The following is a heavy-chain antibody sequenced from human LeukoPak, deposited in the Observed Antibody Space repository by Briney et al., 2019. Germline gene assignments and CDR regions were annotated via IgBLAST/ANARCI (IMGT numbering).Heavy chain of an antibody. CDR2: INHSGST. CDR3: ARGSHYDFWSGYSSDYYYYYGMDV. D-gene: IGHD3-3*01. CDR1: GGSFSGYY. J-gene: IGHJ6*02. V-gene: IGHV4-34*01. Sequence: SETLSLTCAVYGGSFSGYYWSWIRQPPGKGLEWIGEINHSGSTNYNPSLKSRVTISVDTSKNQFSLKLSSVTAADTAVYYCARGSHYDFWSGYSSDYYYYYGMDVWGQGTTVTVSS.